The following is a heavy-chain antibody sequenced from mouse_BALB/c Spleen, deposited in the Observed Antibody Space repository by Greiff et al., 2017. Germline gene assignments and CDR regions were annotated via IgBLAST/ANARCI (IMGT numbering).Heavy chain of an antibody. CDR3: ARQGDGYYVFYAMDY. V-gene: IGHV5-6*01. CDR1: GFTFSSYG. Sequence: EVQLQESGGDLVKPGGSLKLSCAASGFTFSSYGMSWVRQTPDKRLEWVATISSGGSYTYYPDSVKGRFTISRDNAKNTLYLQMSSLKSEDTAMYYCARQGDGYYVFYAMDYWGQGTSVTVSS. CDR2: ISSGGSYT. D-gene: IGHD2-3*01. J-gene: IGHJ4*01.